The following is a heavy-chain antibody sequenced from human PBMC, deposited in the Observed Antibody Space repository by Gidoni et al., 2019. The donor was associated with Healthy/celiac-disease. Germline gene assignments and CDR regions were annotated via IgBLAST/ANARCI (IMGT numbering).Heavy chain of an antibody. J-gene: IGHJ6*02. CDR3: ASGYSGYSLDYGMDV. CDR2: INPSGGST. V-gene: IGHV1-46*01. D-gene: IGHD5-12*01. CDR1: GYTFTSYY. Sequence: QVQLVQSGAEVKKPGASVKVSCKASGYTFTSYYMHWVRQAPGQGLEWMGIINPSGGSTSYAQKFQGRVTMTRDTSTSTVYMELSSLRSEDTAVYYCASGYSGYSLDYGMDVWGQGTTVTVSS.